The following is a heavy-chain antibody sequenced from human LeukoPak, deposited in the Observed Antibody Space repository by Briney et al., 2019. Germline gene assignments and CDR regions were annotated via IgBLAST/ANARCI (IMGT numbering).Heavy chain of an antibody. D-gene: IGHD1-26*01. CDR1: GYTFTGHY. V-gene: IGHV1-2*02. J-gene: IGHJ4*02. Sequence: ASVKVSCKASGYTFTGHYMHWVRQAPGQGLEWMGWINPNNGGTNYAQKFQGGVTMTRDTSISTAYMELSRLRSDDTAVYYCARGYALYSGRYIDFDYWGQGTLVTVSS. CDR3: ARGYALYSGRYIDFDY. CDR2: INPNNGGT.